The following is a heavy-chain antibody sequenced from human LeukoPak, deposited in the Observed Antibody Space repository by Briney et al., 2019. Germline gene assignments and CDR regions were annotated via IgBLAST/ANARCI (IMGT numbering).Heavy chain of an antibody. CDR2: ISSNGGST. J-gene: IGHJ4*02. Sequence: GGSLRLSCSASGFTFSNYAIHWVRQAPGKGLESVSAISSNGGSTYYADSVKGRFTISRDNSRNTLYLQMSSLRAEDTAVYYRLSGDYWGQGTLVTVSS. CDR3: LSGDY. CDR1: GFTFSNYA. D-gene: IGHD3-10*01. V-gene: IGHV3-64D*06.